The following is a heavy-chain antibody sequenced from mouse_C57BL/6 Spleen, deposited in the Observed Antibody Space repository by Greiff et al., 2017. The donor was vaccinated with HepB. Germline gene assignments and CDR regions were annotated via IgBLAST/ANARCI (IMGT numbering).Heavy chain of an antibody. CDR3: ANLLRSYAMDY. J-gene: IGHJ4*01. D-gene: IGHD1-1*01. CDR2: IHHNSGST. Sequence: VKLQQPGAELVKPGASVKLSCKASGYTFTSYWMHWVKQRPGQGLEWIGMIHHNSGSTNYNEKFKSKATLTVDKSSSTAYMQLSSLTSEDSAVYYCANLLRSYAMDYWGQGTSVTVSS. V-gene: IGHV1-64*01. CDR1: GYTFTSYW.